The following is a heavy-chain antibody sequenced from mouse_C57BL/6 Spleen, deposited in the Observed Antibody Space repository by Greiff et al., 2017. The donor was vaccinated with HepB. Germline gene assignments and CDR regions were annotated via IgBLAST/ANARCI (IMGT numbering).Heavy chain of an antibody. CDR3: ERRDYYGNYGFAY. CDR2: INPNNGGT. Sequence: EVQLQQSGPELVKPGASVKISCKASGYTFTDYYMNWVKQSHGKSLEWIGDINPNNGGTSYNQKFKGKATLTVDKSSSTAYMELRSLPSEDSAVYYCERRDYYGNYGFAYWGQGTLVTGSA. D-gene: IGHD2-1*01. V-gene: IGHV1-26*01. CDR1: GYTFTDYY. J-gene: IGHJ3*01.